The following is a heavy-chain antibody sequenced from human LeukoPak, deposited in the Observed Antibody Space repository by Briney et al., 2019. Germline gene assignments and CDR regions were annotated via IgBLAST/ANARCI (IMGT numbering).Heavy chain of an antibody. CDR1: GGSISSSSYY. Sequence: SETLSLTCTVSGGSISSSSYYWGWIRQPPGKGLEWIGSIYYSGSTYYNPSLKSRVTISVDTSKNQFSLKLSSVTAADTAVYYCARKFPKHYYDSSGYLDYWGQGTLVTVSS. J-gene: IGHJ4*02. V-gene: IGHV4-39*01. CDR2: IYYSGST. D-gene: IGHD3-22*01. CDR3: ARKFPKHYYDSSGYLDY.